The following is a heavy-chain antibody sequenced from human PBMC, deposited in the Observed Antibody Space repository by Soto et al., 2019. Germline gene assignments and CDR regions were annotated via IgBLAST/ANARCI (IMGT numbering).Heavy chain of an antibody. CDR2: ISGDNGNT. D-gene: IGHD3-10*01. CDR1: GYTFTSYG. V-gene: IGHV1-18*04. CDR3: ARAGKYYYGSGSPYYYGMDV. Sequence: QVQLVQSGAEVKKPGASVKVSCKASGYTFTSYGVSWVRQAPGQGLEWMGWISGDNGNTNYAQKLQGRVTMTTDTSTSTAYMELRSLRSDDTAVYYCARAGKYYYGSGSPYYYGMDVWGQGITVTGSS. J-gene: IGHJ6*02.